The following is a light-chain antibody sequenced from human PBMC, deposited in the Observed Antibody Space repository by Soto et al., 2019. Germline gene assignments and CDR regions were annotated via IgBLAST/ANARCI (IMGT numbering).Light chain of an antibody. CDR2: GAS. J-gene: IGKJ2*01. CDR3: QQYGSSTYT. CDR1: QSVSSNH. Sequence: EIVLTQSPGRLPLSPRERATLSCRASQSVSSNHLAWYQQKPGQAPRLLIYGASRRATGIPDRFGGSGSGTEFTLTISRLEPEDFGVYYCQQYGSSTYTFGQGTKVEIK. V-gene: IGKV3-20*01.